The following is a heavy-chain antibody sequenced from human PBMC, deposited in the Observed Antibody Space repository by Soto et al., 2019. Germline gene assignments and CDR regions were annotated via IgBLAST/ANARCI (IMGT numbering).Heavy chain of an antibody. CDR1: GVSIRSYY. D-gene: IGHD5-18*01. CDR3: ARFPRGYSYGHFDY. CDR2: IYYSGST. Sequence: SATLSLTCTVLGVSIRSYYWSWIRQPPGKGLEWIGYIYYSGSTNYNPSLKSRVTISVDTSKNQFSLKLSSVTAADTAVYYCARFPRGYSYGHFDYWGQGTLVTVS. V-gene: IGHV4-59*01. J-gene: IGHJ4*02.